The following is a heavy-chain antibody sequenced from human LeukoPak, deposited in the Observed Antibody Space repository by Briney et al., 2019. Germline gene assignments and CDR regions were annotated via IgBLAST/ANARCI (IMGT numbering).Heavy chain of an antibody. D-gene: IGHD6-19*01. CDR2: ISAYNGNT. CDR1: GGTFSSYA. CDR3: ARYSSGWWGTVYYFDY. V-gene: IGHV1-18*01. J-gene: IGHJ4*02. Sequence: ASVKVSCKASGGTFSSYAISWVRQAPGQGLEWMGWISAYNGNTNYAQKLQGRVTMTTDTSTSTAYMELRSLRSDDTAVYYCARYSSGWWGTVYYFDYWGQGTLVTVSS.